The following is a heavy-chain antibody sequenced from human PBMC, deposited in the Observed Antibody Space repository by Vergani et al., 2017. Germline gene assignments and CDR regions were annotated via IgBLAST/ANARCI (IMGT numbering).Heavy chain of an antibody. D-gene: IGHD2-15*01. CDR1: GFTFSSYA. Sequence: EVQLLESGGGLVQPGGSLRLSCAASGFTFSSYAMSWVRQAPGKGLEWVSAISGSGGSTYYADSVKGRFTISRDNSKNTLYLQMNRLTAEDTAVYYCAKGTTTLGYCSGGSCYPGFDYWGQGTLVTVSS. CDR2: ISGSGGST. J-gene: IGHJ4*02. CDR3: AKGTTTLGYCSGGSCYPGFDY. V-gene: IGHV3-23*01.